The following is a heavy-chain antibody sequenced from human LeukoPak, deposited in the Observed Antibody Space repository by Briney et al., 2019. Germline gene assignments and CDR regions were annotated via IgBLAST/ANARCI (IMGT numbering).Heavy chain of an antibody. D-gene: IGHD6-19*01. V-gene: IGHV3-23*01. CDR3: AKDPGNSSGWYVIFGWYFDL. CDR2: ISGSGGST. Sequence: PGGSLRLSCAASGFTFSSYAMSWVRQAPGKGLEWVSAISGSGGSTYYADSVKGRFTISRDNSKNTLYLQMNSLRAEDTAVYYCAKDPGNSSGWYVIFGWYFDLWGRGTLVTVSS. J-gene: IGHJ2*01. CDR1: GFTFSSYA.